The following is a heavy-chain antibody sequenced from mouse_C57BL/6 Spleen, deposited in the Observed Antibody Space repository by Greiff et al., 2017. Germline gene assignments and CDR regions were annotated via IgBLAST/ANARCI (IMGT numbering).Heavy chain of an antibody. CDR1: GYTFTSYG. CDR2: IYPRSGNT. D-gene: IGHD1-1*01. CDR3: ARLGLITTVIDY. J-gene: IGHJ2*01. Sequence: QVTLKESGAELARPGASVKLSCKASGYTFTSYGISWVKQRTGQGLEWIGEIYPRSGNTYYNEKFKGKATLTADKSSSTAYMELRSLTSEDSAVYFCARLGLITTVIDYWGQGTTLTVSS. V-gene: IGHV1-81*01.